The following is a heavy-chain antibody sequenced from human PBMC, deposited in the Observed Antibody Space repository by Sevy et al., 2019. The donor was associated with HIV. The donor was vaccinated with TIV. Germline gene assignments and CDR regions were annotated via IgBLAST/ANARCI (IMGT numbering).Heavy chain of an antibody. J-gene: IGHJ4*02. V-gene: IGHV3-23*01. D-gene: IGHD2-2*01. CDR1: GFIFSSYA. CDR3: AKDRRGDIIVVPTAMGE. Sequence: GGSLRLSCAASGFIFSSYAMSWVRQAPGKGLEWVSTISGSGGTTYYADSVKGRVTVSRDNSKNTLYMQMNSLRAEDTAVYYCAKDRRGDIIVVPTAMGEWGQGTLVTVSS. CDR2: ISGSGGTT.